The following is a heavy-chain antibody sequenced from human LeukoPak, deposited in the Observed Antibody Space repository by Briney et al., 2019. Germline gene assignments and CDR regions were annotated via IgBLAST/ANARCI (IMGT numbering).Heavy chain of an antibody. V-gene: IGHV3-7*03. CDR3: ARSGYSHSWDY. CDR1: GFPFSSYW. Sequence: GGSLRLSCLASGFPFSSYWMTWVRQAPGKGLEWVANIKPDGGEIHFVDSMKGRFTISRDNAKNSLYLQMNSLRGDDTAVYYCARSGYSHSWDYWGQGTLVIVSS. D-gene: IGHD5-12*01. J-gene: IGHJ4*02. CDR2: IKPDGGEI.